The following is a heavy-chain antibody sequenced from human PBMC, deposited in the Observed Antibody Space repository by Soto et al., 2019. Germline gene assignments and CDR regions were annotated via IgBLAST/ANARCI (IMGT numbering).Heavy chain of an antibody. D-gene: IGHD3-10*01. Sequence: QVTLKESGPVLVKPTETLTLTCTVSGFSLSDARMGVSWIRQSPGKALEWLAHIFSNDAKFYSTSLKSRLTVSRDASNSQVVLTLTNVDPVDTATYYCARILEITMVRGPWGQGTLVTVSS. CDR2: IFSNDAK. CDR1: GFSLSDARMG. CDR3: ARILEITMVRGP. V-gene: IGHV2-26*01. J-gene: IGHJ5*02.